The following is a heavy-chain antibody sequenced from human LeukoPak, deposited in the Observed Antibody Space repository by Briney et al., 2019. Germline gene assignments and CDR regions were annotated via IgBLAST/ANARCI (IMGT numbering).Heavy chain of an antibody. V-gene: IGHV1-69*01. CDR1: GGTFSSYA. Sequence: SVKVSCKASGGTFSSYAISWVRQAPGQGLEWMGGIIPIFGTANYAQKFQGRVTITADESTSTAYMELSSLRSEDTAVYYCAVYYSSSWYGPTPGYYFDYWGQGTLVTVSS. D-gene: IGHD6-13*01. CDR2: IIPIFGTA. CDR3: AVYYSSSWYGPTPGYYFDY. J-gene: IGHJ4*02.